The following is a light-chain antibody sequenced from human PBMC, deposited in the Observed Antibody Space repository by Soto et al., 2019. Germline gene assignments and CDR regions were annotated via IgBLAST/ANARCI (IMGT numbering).Light chain of an antibody. CDR2: GAS. CDR1: QSVSSSY. V-gene: IGKV3D-20*02. CDR3: QQRGNRPPWT. J-gene: IGKJ1*01. Sequence: EIVLTQSPGTLSLSPGERATLSCRASQSVSSSYLAWYQQKPGQAPRLLIYGASSRATGIPARFSGSGSGTDFTLTISSLEPEDVAVYYCQQRGNRPPWTFGQGTKVDI.